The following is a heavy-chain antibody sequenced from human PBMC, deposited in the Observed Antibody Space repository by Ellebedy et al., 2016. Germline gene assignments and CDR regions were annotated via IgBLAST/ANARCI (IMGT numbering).Heavy chain of an antibody. J-gene: IGHJ4*02. V-gene: IGHV4-59*08. Sequence: SETLSLTXTVSGGSINSYYWSWIRQPPGKGLEWIGYIYYSGSTNYNPSLKSRFTISVDTSRNRFSLKLTSVTAADTAVYYCARHGSRNSPFDYWGQGTLVTVSS. CDR2: IYYSGST. CDR1: GGSINSYY. CDR3: ARHGSRNSPFDY. D-gene: IGHD3-10*01.